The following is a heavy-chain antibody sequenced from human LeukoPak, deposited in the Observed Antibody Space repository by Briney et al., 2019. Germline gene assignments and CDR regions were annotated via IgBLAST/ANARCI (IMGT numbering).Heavy chain of an antibody. CDR2: IYYVGSP. V-gene: IGHV4-39*01. CDR3: ARMTITKRAMDV. Sequence: SETLSLTCSVSGDSISSGHSYWGWLRQSPWKGLEWLGSIYYVGSPYYNPSLNSGRVTISVDTSKNQFSLKLASVTAKDTAVYYCARMTITKRAMDVWGQGTTVTVSS. J-gene: IGHJ6*02. D-gene: IGHD5-24*01. CDR1: GDSISSGHSY.